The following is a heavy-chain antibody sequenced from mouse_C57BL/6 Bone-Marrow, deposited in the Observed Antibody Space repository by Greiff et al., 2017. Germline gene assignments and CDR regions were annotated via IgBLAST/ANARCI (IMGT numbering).Heavy chain of an antibody. V-gene: IGHV1-42*01. D-gene: IGHD1-1*01. J-gene: IGHJ4*01. CDR3: ARRDYYYGSGDYYAMDY. CDR1: GYSFTVYY. Sequence: VQLQQSGPELVKPGASVKISCKASGYSFTVYYMNWVKQSPEKSLEWIGEINPSTGGTTYNQKFKAKATLTVDKSSSTAYMQLKSLTSEDSAVYYCARRDYYYGSGDYYAMDYWGQGTSVTVSS. CDR2: INPSTGGT.